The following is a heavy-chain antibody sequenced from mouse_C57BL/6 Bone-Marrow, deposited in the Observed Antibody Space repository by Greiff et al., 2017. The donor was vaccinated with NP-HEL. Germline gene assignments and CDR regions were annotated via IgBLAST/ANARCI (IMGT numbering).Heavy chain of an antibody. J-gene: IGHJ4*01. CDR1: GFNIKDDY. V-gene: IGHV14-4*01. Sequence: VQLQQSGAELVRPGASVKLSCTASGFNIKDDYMHWVKQRPEQGLEWIGWIDPENGDTEYASKFQGKATITADTSSNTAYLQLSSLTSEDTAVDYCTTGGYDEMDYWGQGTSVTVSS. CDR3: TTGGYDEMDY. D-gene: IGHD2-2*01. CDR2: IDPENGDT.